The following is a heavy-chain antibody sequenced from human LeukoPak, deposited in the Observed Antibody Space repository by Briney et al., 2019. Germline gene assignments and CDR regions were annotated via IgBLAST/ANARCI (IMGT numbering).Heavy chain of an antibody. CDR2: IYTSGST. CDR3: VAYYYDSSGYYFDY. Sequence: SETLSLTCTVSGGSISSYYWSWIRQPAGKGLEWIGRIYTSGSTNYNPSLKSRVTISVDTSKNQFSLKLSSVTAADTAVYYCVAYYYDSSGYYFDYWGQGTLVTVSS. CDR1: GGSISSYY. V-gene: IGHV4-4*07. D-gene: IGHD3-22*01. J-gene: IGHJ4*02.